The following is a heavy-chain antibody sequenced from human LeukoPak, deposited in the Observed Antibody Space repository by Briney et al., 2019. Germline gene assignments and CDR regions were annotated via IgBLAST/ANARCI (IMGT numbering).Heavy chain of an antibody. CDR1: GYNFTIYW. D-gene: IGHD6-13*01. V-gene: IGHV5-51*01. J-gene: IGHJ3*02. Sequence: GESLKISCKGSGYNFTIYWIGWVRQMPGKGLEWMGIIYPGDSDTRYSPSFQGQVTISADKSISTAYLQWSSLKASDTAMYYCARHLRSSWYLTAFDIWGQGTMVTVSS. CDR2: IYPGDSDT. CDR3: ARHLRSSWYLTAFDI.